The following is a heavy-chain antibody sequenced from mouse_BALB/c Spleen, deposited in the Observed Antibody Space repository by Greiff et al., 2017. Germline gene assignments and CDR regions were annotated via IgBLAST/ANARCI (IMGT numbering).Heavy chain of an antibody. CDR1: GYTFTSYW. J-gene: IGHJ3*01. CDR2: INPSTGYT. V-gene: IGHV1-7*01. Sequence: VQLQQSGAELAKPGASVKMSCKASGYTFTSYWMHWVKQRPGQGLEWIGYINPSTGYTEYNQKFKDKATLTADKSSSTAYMQLSSLTSEDSAVYYCTRGDYGSSYFSWFAYWGQGTLVTVSA. CDR3: TRGDYGSSYFSWFAY. D-gene: IGHD1-1*01.